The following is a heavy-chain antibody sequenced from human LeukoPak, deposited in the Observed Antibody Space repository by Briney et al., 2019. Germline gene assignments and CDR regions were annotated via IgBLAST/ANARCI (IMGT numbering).Heavy chain of an antibody. CDR1: GYTFTGYY. CDR2: INPNSGGT. D-gene: IGHD2-15*01. J-gene: IGHJ5*02. Sequence: GAPVKVSCKASGYTFTGYYMHWVRQAPGQGLEWMGWINPNSGGTNYAQKFQGRVTMTRDTSISTAYMELSRLRSDDTAVYYCARARVAAINWFDPWGQGTLVTVSS. V-gene: IGHV1-2*02. CDR3: ARARVAAINWFDP.